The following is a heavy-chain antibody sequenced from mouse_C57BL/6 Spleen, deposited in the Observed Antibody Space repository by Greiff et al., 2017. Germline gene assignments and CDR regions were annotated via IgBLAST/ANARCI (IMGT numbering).Heavy chain of an antibody. D-gene: IGHD2-1*01. CDR3: ARIYYARYYYAMDY. J-gene: IGHJ4*01. V-gene: IGHV3-6*01. CDR1: GYSITSGYY. CDR2: ISYDGSN. Sequence: EVQLQESGPGLVKPSQFLSLTCPVTGYSITSGYYWNWIRQFPGNKLEWMGYISYDGSNNYNPSLKNRISITRDTSKNQFFLKLNSVTTEDTATYYCARIYYARYYYAMDYWGQGTSVTVSS.